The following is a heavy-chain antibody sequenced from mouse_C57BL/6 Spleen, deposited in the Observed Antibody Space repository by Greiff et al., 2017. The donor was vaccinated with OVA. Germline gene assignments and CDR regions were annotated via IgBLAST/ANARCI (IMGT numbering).Heavy chain of an antibody. J-gene: IGHJ4*01. CDR3: ASYGNYDAMDY. Sequence: EVMLVESGGGLVKPGGSLKLSCAASGFTFSDYGMHWVRQAPEKGLEWVAYISSGSSTIYYADTVKGRFTLSRDNAKNTLFLQSSSLESEDTAMYYCASYGNYDAMDYWGQGTSVTVSS. CDR1: GFTFSDYG. CDR2: ISSGSSTI. D-gene: IGHD2-1*01. V-gene: IGHV5-17*01.